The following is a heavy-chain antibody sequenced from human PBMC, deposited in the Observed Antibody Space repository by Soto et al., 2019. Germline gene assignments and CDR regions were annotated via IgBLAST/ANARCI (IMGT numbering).Heavy chain of an antibody. V-gene: IGHV3-33*01. J-gene: IGHJ6*02. CDR2: IWFDGIKQ. CDR1: GFTFRTYA. Sequence: QVQLVESGGGVVPPGRSLRLSCDVSGFTFRTYAMHWVRQAPGKGMELVAIIWFDGIKQYYADAVRGRFTVSTDSSYNTLYLQMTTRRAEDTAIYYCARVGMDAWGQGTSVTVSS. CDR3: ARVGMDA.